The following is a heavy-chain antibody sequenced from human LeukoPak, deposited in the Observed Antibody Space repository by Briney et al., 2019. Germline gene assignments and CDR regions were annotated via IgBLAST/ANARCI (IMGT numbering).Heavy chain of an antibody. CDR2: IYYSGST. V-gene: IGHV4-31*03. D-gene: IGHD1-7*01. J-gene: IGHJ4*02. CDR1: GGSISSGGYY. Sequence: SETLSLTCTVSGGSISSGGYYWSWIRQHPGKGLEWIGYIYYSGSTNYNPSLKSRVTISVDTSKNQFSLKLSSVTAADTAVYYCARGRTGTTDYWGQGTLVTVSS. CDR3: ARGRTGTTDY.